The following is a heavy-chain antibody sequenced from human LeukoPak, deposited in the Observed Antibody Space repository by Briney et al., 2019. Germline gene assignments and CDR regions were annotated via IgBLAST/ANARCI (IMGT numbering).Heavy chain of an antibody. CDR2: ISYDGSNK. CDR3: ARGGDGYNYWYYYYYMDV. D-gene: IGHD5-24*01. Sequence: PGGSLRLSCAASGFAFNSYAIHWVRQAPGKGLEWVAVISYDGSNKYYADSVKGRFTISRDNSKNTLYLQMNSLRAEDTAVYYCARGGDGYNYWYYYYYMDVWGKGTTVTVSS. V-gene: IGHV3-30*04. J-gene: IGHJ6*03. CDR1: GFAFNSYA.